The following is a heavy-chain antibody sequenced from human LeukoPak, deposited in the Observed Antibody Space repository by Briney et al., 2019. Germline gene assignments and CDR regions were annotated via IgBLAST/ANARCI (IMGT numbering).Heavy chain of an antibody. CDR3: ARVPGGAVANTHFDY. J-gene: IGHJ4*02. V-gene: IGHV4-34*01. D-gene: IGHD6-19*01. CDR2: INHSGST. Sequence: SETLSLTCAVYGGSFSGYYWSWIRQPPGKGLEWIGEINHSGSTNYNPSLKSRVTISVDTSKNQFSLKLSSVTAADTAVYYCARVPGGAVANTHFDYRGQGTLVTVSS. CDR1: GGSFSGYY.